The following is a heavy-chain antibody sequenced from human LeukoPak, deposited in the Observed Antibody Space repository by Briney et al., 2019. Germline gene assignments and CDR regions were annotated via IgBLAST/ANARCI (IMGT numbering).Heavy chain of an antibody. D-gene: IGHD6-13*01. Sequence: PSETLSLTCTVSGGSISSYYWSWIRQPPGKGLEWFGYIYYSGGTNYNPSLKSRVTISVDTSKNQFSLRLSSVTAADTALYYCARSIAAPGRWFDSWGQGTLVTVSS. CDR1: GGSISSYY. J-gene: IGHJ5*01. CDR3: ARSIAAPGRWFDS. V-gene: IGHV4-59*08. CDR2: IYYSGGT.